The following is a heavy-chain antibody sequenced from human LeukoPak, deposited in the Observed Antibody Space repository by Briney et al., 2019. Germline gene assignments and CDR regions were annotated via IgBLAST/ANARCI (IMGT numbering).Heavy chain of an antibody. D-gene: IGHD5-24*01. CDR2: IGTAGDT. CDR3: AREDGYNAPFDY. J-gene: IGHJ4*02. V-gene: IGHV3-13*01. CDR1: GFTFSSYD. Sequence: PGGSLRLSCAASGFTFSSYDMHWVRQATGKGLEWVSAIGTAGDTYYPGSVKGRFTISRENAKNSLYLQMNSLRAGDTAVYYCAREDGYNAPFDYWGQGTLVTVSS.